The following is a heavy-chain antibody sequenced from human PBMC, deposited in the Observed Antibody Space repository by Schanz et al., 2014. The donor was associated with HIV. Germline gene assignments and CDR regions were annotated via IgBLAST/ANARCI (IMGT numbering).Heavy chain of an antibody. CDR2: MNEDGSTK. D-gene: IGHD2-15*01. CDR3: ALSRPSGYGGSWYFDL. CDR1: GFTLSHYW. J-gene: IGHJ2*01. V-gene: IGHV3-7*03. Sequence: EVLLADSGGGLVQPGGSLRLSCTASGFTLSHYWMNWVRQTPGKGLEWVANMNEDGSTKRYVGSVAGRFTISKDNAKNSLYLEMNNLRGDDTAVYYCALSRPSGYGGSWYFDLWGRGTLVAVSS.